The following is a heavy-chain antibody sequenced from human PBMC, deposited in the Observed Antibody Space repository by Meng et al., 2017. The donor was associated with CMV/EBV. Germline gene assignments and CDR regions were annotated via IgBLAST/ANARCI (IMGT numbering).Heavy chain of an antibody. CDR1: GFTFSGSA. Sequence: GESLKISCAASGFTFSGSAMHWVRQASGKGLEWVGRIKSKTDGGTTDYAAPVKGRFTISRDDSKNTLYLQMNSLKTEDTAVYYCTTSVYYDSSGYEEFDYWGQGTLVTVSS. CDR3: TTSVYYDSSGYEEFDY. J-gene: IGHJ4*02. D-gene: IGHD3-22*01. V-gene: IGHV3-15*01. CDR2: IKSKTDGGTT.